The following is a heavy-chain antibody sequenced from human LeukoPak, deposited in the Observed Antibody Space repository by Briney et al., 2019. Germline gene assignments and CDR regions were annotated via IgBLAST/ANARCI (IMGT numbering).Heavy chain of an antibody. V-gene: IGHV3-23*01. CDR1: GFTFSSYA. D-gene: IGHD2-2*02. J-gene: IGHJ4*02. Sequence: GGSLRLSCAASGFTFSSYAMSWVRQAPGRGLEWVSAVSDSGISTYYADSVKGRFTISRDNSKNTQYLQMNSLRAEDTAVYYCAATRGYQLLYRYHYWGQGTVVTVSS. CDR3: AATRGYQLLYRYHY. CDR2: VSDSGIST.